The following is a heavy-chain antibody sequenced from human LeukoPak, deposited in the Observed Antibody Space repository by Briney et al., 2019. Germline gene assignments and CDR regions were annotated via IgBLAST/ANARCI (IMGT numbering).Heavy chain of an antibody. V-gene: IGHV3-23*01. CDR2: ISGNAVGT. J-gene: IGHJ4*02. CDR3: AKGSSSGWYLFEY. Sequence: SGGSLRLSCAASGFTFSGYGMSWVRQAPGKGLEWVSSISGNAVGTYYVDSVKGRFSISRDKSKNTLYLQMNSLRAEDTAVYYCAKGSSSGWYLFEYWGQGTLVTVSS. D-gene: IGHD6-19*01. CDR1: GFTFSGYG.